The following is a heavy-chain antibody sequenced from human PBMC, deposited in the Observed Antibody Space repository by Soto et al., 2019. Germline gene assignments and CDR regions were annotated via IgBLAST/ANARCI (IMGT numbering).Heavy chain of an antibody. CDR2: INPNSGGT. D-gene: IGHD3-3*01. Sequence: QVQLVQSGAEVKKPGASVKVSCKASGYTFTGYYMHWVRQAPGQGLEWMGWINPNSGGTNYAQKFQGRVTMTRDTSNSTAYMELSRLRSDDTAVYYCAGKYYDFWSGSYDAFDIWGQGTMVTVSS. CDR3: AGKYYDFWSGSYDAFDI. CDR1: GYTFTGYY. V-gene: IGHV1-2*02. J-gene: IGHJ3*02.